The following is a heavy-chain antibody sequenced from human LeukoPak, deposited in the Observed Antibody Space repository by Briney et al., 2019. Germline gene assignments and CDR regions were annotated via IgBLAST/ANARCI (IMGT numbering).Heavy chain of an antibody. CDR1: GFTFSSYA. Sequence: GGSLRLSCAASGFTFSSYAMHWVRQAPGKGLEWVAVISYDGSNKYYADSVKGRFTISRDNSKNTLYPQMNSLRAEDTAVYYCARQWFGELALDYWGQGTLVTVSS. D-gene: IGHD3-10*01. J-gene: IGHJ4*02. V-gene: IGHV3-30*04. CDR2: ISYDGSNK. CDR3: ARQWFGELALDY.